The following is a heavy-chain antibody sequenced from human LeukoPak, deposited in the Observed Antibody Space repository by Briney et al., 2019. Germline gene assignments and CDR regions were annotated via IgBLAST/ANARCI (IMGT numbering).Heavy chain of an antibody. J-gene: IGHJ4*02. CDR2: ILYDGSNK. CDR3: VRDQGYQLRRSYCFGG. Sequence: PGGSQTLSCAASGFTFSAYDLHWVRQTPGKGLEWVALILYDGSNKFYADSVKGRFAISGDDSKNTLYLQMYSLTADDTAVYYCVRDQGYQLRRSYCFGGSGKGTLVTVSS. D-gene: IGHD2-2*01. V-gene: IGHV3-30*09. CDR1: GFTFSAYD.